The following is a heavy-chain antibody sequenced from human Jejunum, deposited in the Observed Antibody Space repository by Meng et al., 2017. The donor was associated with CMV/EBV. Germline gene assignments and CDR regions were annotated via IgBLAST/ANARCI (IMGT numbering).Heavy chain of an antibody. V-gene: IGHV4-4*02. D-gene: IGHD2-15*01. Sequence: QVQLQESSPGLVKPSGTLSRTCAVAGGSITDTNWWTSVRQAPGKGLEWVGEIYQYGTNHYNPSLKSRVTVSLEKSENLFSLKLTSVTAADTAVYYCATRKTDASPLWGQGTMVTVSS. CDR1: GGSITDTNW. J-gene: IGHJ3*01. CDR3: ATRKTDASPL. CDR2: IYQYGTN.